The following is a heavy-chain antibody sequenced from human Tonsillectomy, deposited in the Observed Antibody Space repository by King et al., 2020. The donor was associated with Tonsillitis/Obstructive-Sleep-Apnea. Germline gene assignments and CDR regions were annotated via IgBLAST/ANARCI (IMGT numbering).Heavy chain of an antibody. CDR1: GFTFSSYA. J-gene: IGHJ4*02. Sequence: VQLVESGGGLVQPGGSLRLSCSASGFTFSSYAMHWVRQAPGKGLEYVSAISSNGGSTYYADSVKGRFTISRDNSKNTLYLQMSSLRAEDTAVYYCVKEPWGGAPVYYYWGQGTLVTVSS. CDR3: VKEPWGGAPVYYY. D-gene: IGHD3-16*01. CDR2: ISSNGGST. V-gene: IGHV3-64D*06.